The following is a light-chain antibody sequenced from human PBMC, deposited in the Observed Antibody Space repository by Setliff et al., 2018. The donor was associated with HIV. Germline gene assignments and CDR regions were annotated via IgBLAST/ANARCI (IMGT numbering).Light chain of an antibody. J-gene: IGLJ1*01. CDR2: DGT. CDR1: SSDVGAYDY. V-gene: IGLV2-11*01. CDR3: CSYAGSYSFI. Sequence: QSALAQPRSVSGSPGQSVTFSCTGSSSDVGAYDYVSWYQQHPGTAPKLIIYDGTKRPSGVPDRFSGSKSGNTASLTISGLRAEDEADYHCCSYAGSYSFIFGSGTKVTVL.